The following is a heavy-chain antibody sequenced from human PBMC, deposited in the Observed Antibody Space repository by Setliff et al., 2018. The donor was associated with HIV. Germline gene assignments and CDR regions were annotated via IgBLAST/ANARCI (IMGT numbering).Heavy chain of an antibody. J-gene: IGHJ3*02. V-gene: IGHV1-18*04. CDR1: GYTFTDFG. D-gene: IGHD3-3*01. CDR3: ARSGGAIFGVVIEGPAFDI. Sequence: EASVKVSCKASGYTFTDFGLSWVRQAPGQGLEWMGWISNNNDNTDYAQDLQGRVTLTTDTSTATAYLELRSLRSDDTAVYYCARSGGAIFGVVIEGPAFDIWGQGTMVTVSS. CDR2: ISNNNDNT.